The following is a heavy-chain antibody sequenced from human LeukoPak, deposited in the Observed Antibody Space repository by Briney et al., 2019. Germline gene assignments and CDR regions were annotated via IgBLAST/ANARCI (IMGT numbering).Heavy chain of an antibody. CDR2: IWSDGSNK. CDR3: TTELKGDFGDYVGYFDY. Sequence: PGGSLRLSCAASGFTFSGYGMHWVRQPPGKGLEWVAVIWSDGSNKYYEDSVKGRFTISRDNSKNTLYLQMNSLKTEDTAVYYCTTELKGDFGDYVGYFDYWGQGSLVTVSS. D-gene: IGHD4-17*01. J-gene: IGHJ4*02. V-gene: IGHV3-33*01. CDR1: GFTFSGYG.